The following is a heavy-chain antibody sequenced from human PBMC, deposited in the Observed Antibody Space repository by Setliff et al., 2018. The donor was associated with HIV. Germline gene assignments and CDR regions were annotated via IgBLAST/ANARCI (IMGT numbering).Heavy chain of an antibody. CDR2: INSDGPST. J-gene: IGHJ4*02. D-gene: IGHD6-13*01. CDR3: ARVQQQLLQEDDYFDY. Sequence: PGGSLRLSCAASGFTFSPYWMHWVRQAPGKGLVWVSRINSDGPSTTYADSVKGRFTISRDNSKNTLYLQMNSLRPEDTAVYYCARVQQQLLQEDDYFDYWGQGTLVTVSS. V-gene: IGHV3-74*03. CDR1: GFTFSPYW.